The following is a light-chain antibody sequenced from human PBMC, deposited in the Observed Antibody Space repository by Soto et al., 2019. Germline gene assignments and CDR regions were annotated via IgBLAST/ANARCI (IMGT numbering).Light chain of an antibody. CDR3: QQSHNKWT. V-gene: IGKV1-39*01. CDR1: QSISMY. CDR2: AAS. Sequence: DIQMTQSPSPLSASVGDRVTITCRASQSISMYLNWYQQKPGKAPKPLIYAASSLQSGVPSRFSGSGSGTDFTLTISSLQSEDSAIYYCQQSHNKWTFGQGTKVDIK. J-gene: IGKJ1*01.